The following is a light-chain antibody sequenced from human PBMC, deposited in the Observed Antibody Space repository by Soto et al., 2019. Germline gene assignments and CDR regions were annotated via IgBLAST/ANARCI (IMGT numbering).Light chain of an antibody. V-gene: IGLV2-14*01. CDR2: DVS. CDR1: SSDVGGYNY. Sequence: QSVLTQPASVSGSPGQSITISCTGTSSDVGGYNYVSWYQQHPGKAPKLMIYDVSNRPSGVSNRFSGSKSGNTASLTISGLQAEDEADYYCSSFRSSSTSYVFGTVTKVTVL. J-gene: IGLJ1*01. CDR3: SSFRSSSTSYV.